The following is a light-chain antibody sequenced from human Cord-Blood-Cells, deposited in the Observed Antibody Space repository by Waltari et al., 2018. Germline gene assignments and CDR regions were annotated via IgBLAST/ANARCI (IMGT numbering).Light chain of an antibody. CDR1: SRDVGGLNY. Sequence: QSALTQPRPVSGSPGQSVPISCTGTSRDVGGLNYVSWYQQHPGKAPKLMLYVVSKRQSVVPSLCTGPKSGNPASLTISGLQAEDEADYYCCSYAGSVVFGGGTKLTVL. J-gene: IGLJ2*01. V-gene: IGLV2-11*01. CDR2: VVS. CDR3: CSYAGSVV.